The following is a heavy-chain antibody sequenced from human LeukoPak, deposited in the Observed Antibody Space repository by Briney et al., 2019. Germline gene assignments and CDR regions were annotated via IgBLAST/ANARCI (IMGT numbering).Heavy chain of an antibody. D-gene: IGHD5-18*01. J-gene: IGHJ4*02. CDR2: IIPIFGTA. Sequence: SVKVSCKASGGTFSSYAISWVRQAPGQGLEWMGRIIPIFGTANYAQKFQGRVTIATDESTSTAYMELSSLRSEDTAVYYCACGYSYGSDYWGQGTLVTVSS. CDR3: ACGYSYGSDY. V-gene: IGHV1-69*05. CDR1: GGTFSSYA.